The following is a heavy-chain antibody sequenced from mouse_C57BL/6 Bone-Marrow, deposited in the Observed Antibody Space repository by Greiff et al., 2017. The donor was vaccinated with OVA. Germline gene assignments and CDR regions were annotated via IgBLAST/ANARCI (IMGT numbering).Heavy chain of an antibody. Sequence: QVQLQQPGAELVKPGASVKMSCKASGYTFTSYWITWVKQRPGQGLEWIGDIYPGSGSTSYNQKFKGKATLTVDKSSSTAYMELRSLTSEDSAVYYCARGEDSAWFAYWGQGTLVTVSA. D-gene: IGHD3-1*01. CDR2: IYPGSGST. V-gene: IGHV1-55*01. CDR3: ARGEDSAWFAY. CDR1: GYTFTSYW. J-gene: IGHJ3*01.